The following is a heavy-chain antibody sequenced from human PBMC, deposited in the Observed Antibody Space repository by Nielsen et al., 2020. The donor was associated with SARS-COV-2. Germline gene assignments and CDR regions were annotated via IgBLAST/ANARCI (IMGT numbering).Heavy chain of an antibody. CDR3: TRRVAGGTMDV. CDR1: GFTFSNYA. Sequence: GESLKISCAASGFTFSNYAMSWVRQGPGKGLEWVATISYDGSDEHYADSVKGRFTISRDNSKNTLYLQMNSLGADDTAIYYCTRRVAGGTMDVWGQGTTVTVSS. V-gene: IGHV3-30*03. CDR2: ISYDGSDE. J-gene: IGHJ6*02. D-gene: IGHD6-19*01.